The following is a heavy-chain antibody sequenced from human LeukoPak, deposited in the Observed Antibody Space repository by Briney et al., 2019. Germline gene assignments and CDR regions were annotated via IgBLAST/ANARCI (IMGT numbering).Heavy chain of an antibody. CDR3: AKALGRDDSSGS. V-gene: IGHV3-23*01. CDR2: ISGSGGST. J-gene: IGHJ4*02. D-gene: IGHD3-22*01. Sequence: GGSLRLSCAASGFTFSSYAMSWVRQAPGKGLEWVSAISGSGGSTCYADSVKGRFTISRDNSKNTLYLQMNSLRAEDTAVYYCAKALGRDDSSGSWGQGTLVTVSS. CDR1: GFTFSSYA.